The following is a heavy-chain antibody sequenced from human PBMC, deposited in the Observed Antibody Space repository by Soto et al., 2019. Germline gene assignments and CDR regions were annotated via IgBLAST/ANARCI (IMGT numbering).Heavy chain of an antibody. J-gene: IGHJ5*02. D-gene: IGHD2-15*01. CDR1: GFTFSSYA. CDR2: ISGSGGST. V-gene: IGHV3-23*01. CDR3: AKGAFIVVVVAATNWFDP. Sequence: EVQLLESGGGLVKPGGSLRLSCAASGFTFSSYAMSWVRQAPGKGLEWVSAISGSGGSTYYADSVKGRFTISRDNSKNTLYLQMNSLRAEDTAVYYFAKGAFIVVVVAATNWFDPWGQGTLVTVSS.